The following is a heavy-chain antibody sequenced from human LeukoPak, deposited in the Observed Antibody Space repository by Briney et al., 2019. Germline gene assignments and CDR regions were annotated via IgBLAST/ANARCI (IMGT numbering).Heavy chain of an antibody. CDR1: GYTFTGYY. D-gene: IGHD6-13*01. CDR3: ARTFLSSWYDY. J-gene: IGHJ4*02. V-gene: IGHV1-69*06. Sequence: SVKVSCKASGYTFTGYYMHWVRQAPGQGLEWMGGIIPIFGTANYAQKFQGRVTITADKSTSTAYMELSSLRSEDTAVYYCARTFLSSWYDYWGQGTLVTVSS. CDR2: IIPIFGTA.